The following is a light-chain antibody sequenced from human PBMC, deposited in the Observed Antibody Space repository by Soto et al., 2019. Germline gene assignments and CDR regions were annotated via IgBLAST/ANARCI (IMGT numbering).Light chain of an antibody. Sequence: QSVLTQPPSVSAVPGQRVTISCSGSASNVGTQFVSWYQQRPGAAPKLLIYDNTKRPSEIPDRFSGSKSDTSATLTITGVQTGDEADYYCGTWDTGLSTGVFGGGTKLTVL. V-gene: IGLV1-51*01. J-gene: IGLJ2*01. CDR2: DNT. CDR3: GTWDTGLSTGV. CDR1: ASNVGTQF.